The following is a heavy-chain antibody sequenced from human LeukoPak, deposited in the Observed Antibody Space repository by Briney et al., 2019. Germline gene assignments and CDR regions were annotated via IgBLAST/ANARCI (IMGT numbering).Heavy chain of an antibody. CDR3: VKRPSESCANGGCYFES. CDR2: INIGGTNT. V-gene: IGHV3-11*01. J-gene: IGHJ4*02. Sequence: PGGSLRLSCAASGFTFNDYYMSWIRQAPGKGLEWLSYINIGGTNTHYADSVKGRFTISRDNAKKSLYLEMNNLRAEDTAAYYCVKRPSESCANGGCYFESWGQGALVTVSS. D-gene: IGHD2-8*01. CDR1: GFTFNDYY.